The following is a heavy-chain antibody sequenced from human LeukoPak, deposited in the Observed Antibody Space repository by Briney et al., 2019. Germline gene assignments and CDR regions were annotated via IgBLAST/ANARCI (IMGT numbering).Heavy chain of an antibody. CDR2: ISSSSSTI. CDR1: GFTFSTYS. V-gene: IGHV3-48*01. Sequence: PGGSLRLSCTASGFTFSTYSMNWVRQAPGKGLEWVSYISSSSSTIYYADSVKGRFTISRDNAKNSLYLQMNSLRAEDTAVYYCARVGGGCGSTSCTSRIGRDFQHWGQGTLVTVSS. J-gene: IGHJ1*01. CDR3: ARVGGGCGSTSCTSRIGRDFQH. D-gene: IGHD2-2*01.